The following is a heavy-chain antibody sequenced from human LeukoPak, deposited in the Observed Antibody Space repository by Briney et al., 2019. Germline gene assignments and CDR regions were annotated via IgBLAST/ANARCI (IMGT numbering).Heavy chain of an antibody. V-gene: IGHV3-15*01. D-gene: IGHD2-2*01. Sequence: RGSLRLSCAASGFTFSNAWMSWVRQTPGKGLEWVGRIKSKTDGGTTDYAAPVKGRFTISRDDSKNTLYLQMNSLKTEDTAVYYCTTGICSSTSCYDAFDIWGQGTMVTVSS. CDR2: IKSKTDGGTT. CDR3: TTGICSSTSCYDAFDI. CDR1: GFTFSNAW. J-gene: IGHJ3*02.